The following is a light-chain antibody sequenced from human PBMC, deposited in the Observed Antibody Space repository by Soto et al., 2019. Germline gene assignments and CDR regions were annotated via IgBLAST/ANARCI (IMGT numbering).Light chain of an antibody. Sequence: QSALTQPASVSGSPGQSITISCTRTSSDVGGYNYVSWYQQHPGKAPKFMIYDVSNRPSGVSNRFSGSKSGNTASLTISGLQAEDEADYYCCSYTTSNTRQIVFGTGTKLTVL. J-gene: IGLJ1*01. CDR3: CSYTTSNTRQIV. CDR2: DVS. CDR1: SSDVGGYNY. V-gene: IGLV2-14*01.